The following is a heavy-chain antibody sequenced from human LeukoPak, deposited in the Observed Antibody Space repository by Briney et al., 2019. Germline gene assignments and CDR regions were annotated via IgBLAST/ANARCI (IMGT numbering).Heavy chain of an antibody. D-gene: IGHD5-12*01. V-gene: IGHV4-59*12. CDR3: AKYSGYDRNAFDI. CDR1: GGSISSYY. Sequence: SETLSLTCTVSGGSISSYYWSWIRQPPGKGLEWIGYIYYSGSTNYNPSLKSRVTISVDTSKNQFSLKLSSVTTADTAVYYCAKYSGYDRNAFDIWGQGTMVTVSS. CDR2: IYYSGST. J-gene: IGHJ3*02.